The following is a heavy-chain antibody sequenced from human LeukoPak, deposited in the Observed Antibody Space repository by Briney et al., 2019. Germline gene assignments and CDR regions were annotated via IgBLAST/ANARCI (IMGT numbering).Heavy chain of an antibody. CDR3: ARGGTVTLYYYYGMDV. J-gene: IGHJ6*02. Sequence: SQTLSLTCAVSGGSISSGGYSWSWIRQPPGKGLEWIGYIYHSGSTYYNPSLKSRVTISVDRSKNQFSLKLSSVAAADTAVYYCARGGTVTLYYYYGMDVWGQGTTVTVSS. CDR1: GGSISSGGYS. D-gene: IGHD4-17*01. V-gene: IGHV4-30-2*01. CDR2: IYHSGST.